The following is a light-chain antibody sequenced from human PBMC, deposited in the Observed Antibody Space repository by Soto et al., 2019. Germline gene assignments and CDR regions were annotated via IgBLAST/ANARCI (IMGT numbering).Light chain of an antibody. CDR2: GAS. Sequence: EIVMTQSPATLSVSPGERATLSCRASQSVSSNLARYQQKPGQAPRLLIYGASTRATGIPARFSGSRSGTEFTLTISCLQSEDFAVDYCQQYNNWPYTFGQGTKLEIK. V-gene: IGKV3-15*01. CDR1: QSVSSN. CDR3: QQYNNWPYT. J-gene: IGKJ2*01.